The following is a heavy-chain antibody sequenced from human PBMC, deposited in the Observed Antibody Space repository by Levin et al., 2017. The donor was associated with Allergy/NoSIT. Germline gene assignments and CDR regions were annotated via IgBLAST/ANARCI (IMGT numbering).Heavy chain of an antibody. J-gene: IGHJ3*02. D-gene: IGHD5-12*01. Sequence: SETLSLTCTVSGGSISSSSYYWGWIRQPPGKGLEWIGSIYYSGSTYYNPSLKSRVTISVDTSKNQFSLKLSSVTAADTAVYYCARDFFVATSAFDIWGQGTMVTVSS. CDR3: ARDFFVATSAFDI. CDR2: IYYSGST. CDR1: GGSISSSSYY. V-gene: IGHV4-39*07.